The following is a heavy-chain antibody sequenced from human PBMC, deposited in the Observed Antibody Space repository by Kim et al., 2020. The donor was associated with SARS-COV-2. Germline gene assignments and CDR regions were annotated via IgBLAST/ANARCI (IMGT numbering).Heavy chain of an antibody. V-gene: IGHV3-9*01. Sequence: YSASGKDRFTIYRDNAKNSLYLQMNSLRAEDTALYYCAKETSYGGNSEVYWGQGTLVTVSS. D-gene: IGHD2-21*02. J-gene: IGHJ4*02. CDR3: AKETSYGGNSEVY.